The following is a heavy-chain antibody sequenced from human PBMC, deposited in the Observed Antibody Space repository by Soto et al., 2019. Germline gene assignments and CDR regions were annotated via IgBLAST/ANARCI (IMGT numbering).Heavy chain of an antibody. D-gene: IGHD5-18*01. CDR2: IYYSGST. CDR3: ARGGGYSYGLDP. J-gene: IGHJ5*02. CDR1: GGSVSSGGYY. Sequence: PSETLSLTCTVSGGSVSSGGYYWSWIRQHPGKGLEWIGYIYYSGSTYYNPSLKSRVTISVDTSKNQFSLKLSSVTAADTAVYYCARGGGYSYGLDPWGQGTLVTVSS. V-gene: IGHV4-31*03.